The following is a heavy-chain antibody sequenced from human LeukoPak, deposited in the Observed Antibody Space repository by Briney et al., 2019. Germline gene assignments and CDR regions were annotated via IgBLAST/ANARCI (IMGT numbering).Heavy chain of an antibody. D-gene: IGHD3-10*01. Sequence: GXXXXRQXPGXXRXXXXAISGSGGSTXYXDSVKGRLTISRXXXKKXXYXQMNSVRGEDTAVYYCXXXXXSSGSYSTFDYWGQGTLVTVSS. J-gene: IGHJ4*02. CDR2: ISGSGGST. CDR3: XXXXXSSGSYSTFDY. V-gene: IGHV3-23*01. CDR1: G.